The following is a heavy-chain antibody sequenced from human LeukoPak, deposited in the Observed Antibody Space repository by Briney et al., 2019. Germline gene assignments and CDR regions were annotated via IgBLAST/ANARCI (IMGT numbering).Heavy chain of an antibody. V-gene: IGHV1-2*02. CDR3: ARGGNSYGNPGKTGMDV. J-gene: IGHJ6*02. Sequence: ASVKVSCKASGYTFTGYYMHWVRQAPGQGLEWMGWINPNSGGTKYAQKFQGRVTMTRDTSISTAYMELSRLRSDDTAVYYCARGGNSYGNPGKTGMDVWGQGTTVTVSS. CDR1: GYTFTGYY. D-gene: IGHD5-18*01. CDR2: INPNSGGT.